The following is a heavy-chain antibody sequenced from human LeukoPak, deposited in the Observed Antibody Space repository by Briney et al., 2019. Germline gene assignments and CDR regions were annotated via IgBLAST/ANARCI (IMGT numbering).Heavy chain of an antibody. D-gene: IGHD1-26*01. V-gene: IGHV4-59*01. CDR2: IYYSGST. CDR1: GGSISSYY. J-gene: IGHJ5*02. Sequence: SETLSLTCTVSGGSISSYYWSWIRQPPGKGLEWIGYIYYSGSTNYNPSLKSRVTISVDTSKNQFSLKLSSVTAADTAVYYCAGVGATGGWFDPWGKGTLVTVSS. CDR3: AGVGATGGWFDP.